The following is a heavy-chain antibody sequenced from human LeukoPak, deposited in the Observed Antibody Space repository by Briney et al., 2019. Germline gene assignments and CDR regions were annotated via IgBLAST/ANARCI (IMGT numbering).Heavy chain of an antibody. V-gene: IGHV3-23*01. CDR3: AKQWRPPAIGMDV. Sequence: PGGSLRLSCAVSGFTFSSYAVSWVRQAPGKGLEWVSYISGNGGSTYYADSVKGRFTISRDNSKNTLYLQMNSLRVEDTAVYYCAKQWRPPAIGMDVWGQGTTATVSS. CDR1: GFTFSSYA. J-gene: IGHJ6*02. CDR2: ISGNGGST. D-gene: IGHD6-19*01.